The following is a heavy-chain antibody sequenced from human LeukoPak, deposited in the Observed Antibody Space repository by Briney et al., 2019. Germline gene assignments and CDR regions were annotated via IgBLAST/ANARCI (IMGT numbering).Heavy chain of an antibody. Sequence: QSGGSLKLSCVVSGFTFSGSAVRWVRQASGKGLEWVGRIRSKANNYATAYAASVKGRFTISRDDSKNTAYLQMNSLKTEDTAVYYCTGDNFDSSVKFDYWGQGTLVTVSS. D-gene: IGHD3-22*01. CDR2: IRSKANNYAT. CDR1: GFTFSGSA. CDR3: TGDNFDSSVKFDY. V-gene: IGHV3-73*01. J-gene: IGHJ4*02.